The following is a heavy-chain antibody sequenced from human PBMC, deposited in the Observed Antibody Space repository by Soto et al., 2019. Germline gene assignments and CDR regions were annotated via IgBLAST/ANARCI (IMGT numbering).Heavy chain of an antibody. CDR3: ARDRDDDDPRAFDI. J-gene: IGHJ3*02. V-gene: IGHV4-31*03. CDR2: IYYSGST. Sequence: QVQLQESGPGLVKPSQTLSLTCTVSGGSISSGGYYWSWIRQHPGKGLEWIGYIYYSGSTYFNPSIKRRVTRSVDTSKNQFALKLSSVTAADTAVYYCARDRDDDDPRAFDIWGQGTMVTVSS. CDR1: GGSISSGGYY. D-gene: IGHD1-1*01.